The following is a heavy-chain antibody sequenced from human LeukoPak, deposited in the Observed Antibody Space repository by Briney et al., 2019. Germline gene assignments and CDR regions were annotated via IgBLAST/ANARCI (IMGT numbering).Heavy chain of an antibody. Sequence: GASVKVSCKASGYTFSSYVMHWVRQAPGQRLEWMGWINTGNGNTQYSQIFQGRVTITRDTSATTAYMELSSLRSEDTAVYYCARDYSGWSNYFGPWGQGTLVTVSS. CDR3: ARDYSGWSNYFGP. V-gene: IGHV1-3*04. CDR2: INTGNGNT. J-gene: IGHJ5*02. CDR1: GYTFSSYV. D-gene: IGHD6-19*01.